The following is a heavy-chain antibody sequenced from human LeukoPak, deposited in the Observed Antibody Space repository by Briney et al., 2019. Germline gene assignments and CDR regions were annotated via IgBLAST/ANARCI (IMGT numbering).Heavy chain of an antibody. V-gene: IGHV1-69*04. CDR2: IIPIFGIA. J-gene: IGHJ3*02. CDR1: GGTFSSYA. Sequence: SVKVSCKASGGTFSSYAISWVRQAPGQGLEWMGRIIPIFGIANYAQKFQGRVTITADKSTSTAYMELSSLRSEDTAVYYCARTTSAWSPMAFDIWGQGTMVTVSS. D-gene: IGHD1-1*01. CDR3: ARTTSAWSPMAFDI.